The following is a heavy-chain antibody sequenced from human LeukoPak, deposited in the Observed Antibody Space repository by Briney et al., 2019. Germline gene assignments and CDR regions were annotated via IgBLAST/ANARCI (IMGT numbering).Heavy chain of an antibody. J-gene: IGHJ4*02. CDR2: INHSGST. V-gene: IGHV4-34*01. CDR1: GGSFSGYY. CDR3: ARRGYYDILTGYHHYFDY. Sequence: SETLSLTCAVYGGSFSGYYWSWIRQPPGKGLEWIGEINHSGSTNYNPSLKSRVTISVDTSKNQFSLKLSSVTAADTAVYYCARRGYYDILTGYHHYFDYWGQGTLVTVSS. D-gene: IGHD3-9*01.